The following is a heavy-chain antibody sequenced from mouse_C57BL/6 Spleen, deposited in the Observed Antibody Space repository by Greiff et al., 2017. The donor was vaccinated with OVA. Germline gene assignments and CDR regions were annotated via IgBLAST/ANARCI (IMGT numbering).Heavy chain of an antibody. CDR3: ATITTVEGYAMDY. D-gene: IGHD1-1*01. CDR1: GFSLTSYG. CDR2: IWGGGST. Sequence: VQVVESGPGLVAPSQSLSITCTVSGFSLTSYGVDWVRQPPGKGLEWLGVIWGGGSTNYNSALMSRLSISKDNSKSQVFLKMNSLQTDDTAMYYCATITTVEGYAMDYWGQGTSVTVSS. J-gene: IGHJ4*01. V-gene: IGHV2-9*01.